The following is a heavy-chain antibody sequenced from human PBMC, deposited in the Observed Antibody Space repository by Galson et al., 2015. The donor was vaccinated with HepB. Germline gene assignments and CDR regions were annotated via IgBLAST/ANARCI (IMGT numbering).Heavy chain of an antibody. CDR1: GGTFSSYA. J-gene: IGHJ3*02. CDR3: ARDLARGYSYGEFDAFDI. V-gene: IGHV1-69*13. D-gene: IGHD5-18*01. CDR2: IIPIFGTA. Sequence: SVKVSCKASGGTFSSYAISWVRQAPGQGLEWMGGIIPIFGTANYAQKFQGRVTITADESTSTAYMELSSLRSEDTAVYYCARDLARGYSYGEFDAFDIWGQGTMVTVSS.